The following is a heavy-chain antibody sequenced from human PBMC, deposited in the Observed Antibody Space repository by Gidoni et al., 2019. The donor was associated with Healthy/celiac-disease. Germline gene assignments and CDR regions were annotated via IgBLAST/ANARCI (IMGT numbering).Heavy chain of an antibody. CDR2: IEYDGSNK. CDR3: ARDGSALSF. J-gene: IGHJ4*02. Sequence: QVQLLESGGGVVQPGRSLRLSCAASGFTFSSYAMHWVRQAPGKGLEWVAVIEYDGSNKYYADSVKGRFTISRDNSKNTLYLKMNSLRAEDTAVYYCARDGSALSFWGQGTLVTVSS. CDR1: GFTFSSYA. V-gene: IGHV3-30-3*01. D-gene: IGHD1-26*01.